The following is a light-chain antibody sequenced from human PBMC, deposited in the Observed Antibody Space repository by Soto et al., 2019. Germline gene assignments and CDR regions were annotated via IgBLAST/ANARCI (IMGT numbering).Light chain of an antibody. CDR3: QQYGSSPPWT. V-gene: IGKV3-20*01. CDR2: GAS. J-gene: IGKJ1*01. Sequence: EIVLTQSPGILSLSPVERATLSGMASQSVSNDFLAWYQQKPGQAPRLLIYGASTRATDVPDRFSGSGSGADFTLSISRLEPEDFAVYYCQQYGSSPPWTFGQGTKVDIK. CDR1: QSVSNDF.